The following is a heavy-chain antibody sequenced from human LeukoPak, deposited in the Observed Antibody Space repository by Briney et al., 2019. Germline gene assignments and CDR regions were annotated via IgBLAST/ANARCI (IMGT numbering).Heavy chain of an antibody. CDR1: GFTFSGYA. D-gene: IGHD3-9*01. Sequence: PGGSLRLSCAASGFTFSGYAMSWVRQAPGKGLEWVSAISGSGGSTYYADSVKGRFTISRDNSKNTLYLQMNSLRAEDTAVYYCATKDYDILTGYPFDYWGQGTLVTVSS. V-gene: IGHV3-23*01. CDR3: ATKDYDILTGYPFDY. CDR2: ISGSGGST. J-gene: IGHJ4*02.